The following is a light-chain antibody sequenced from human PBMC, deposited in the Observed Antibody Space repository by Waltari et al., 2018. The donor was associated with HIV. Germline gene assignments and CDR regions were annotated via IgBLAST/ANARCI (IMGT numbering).Light chain of an antibody. V-gene: IGKV1-5*03. J-gene: IGKJ1*01. CDR2: KAS. Sequence: DIQMTQSPSTLSAAIGDRVSITCRATQPISNYLAWYQQRPGKAPNVLIYKASDLKRGVPSRFSGSGSGTEFTLIISSLQPDDFATYYCQQYDTYPWTFGQGTRVEIK. CDR3: QQYDTYPWT. CDR1: QPISNY.